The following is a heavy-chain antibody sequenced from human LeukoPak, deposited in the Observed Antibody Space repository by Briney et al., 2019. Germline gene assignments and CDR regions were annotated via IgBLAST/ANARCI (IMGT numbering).Heavy chain of an antibody. CDR1: GFTFSSYS. V-gene: IGHV3-21*04. CDR3: AKGDTVFRGGPDY. Sequence: PGGSLRLSCAASGFTFSSYSMNWVRQAPGKGLEWVSSISSSSSYMYYADSVKGRFTISRDDSQNTLYLQLNSLRAEDTAFYYCAKGDTVFRGGPDYWGQGTLVTVSS. D-gene: IGHD3-10*01. CDR2: ISSSSSYM. J-gene: IGHJ4*02.